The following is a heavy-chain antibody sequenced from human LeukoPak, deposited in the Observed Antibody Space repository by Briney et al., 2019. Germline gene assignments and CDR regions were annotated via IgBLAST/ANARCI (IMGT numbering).Heavy chain of an antibody. D-gene: IGHD3-22*01. J-gene: IGHJ3*02. Sequence: PSETLSLTCAVYGGSFSGYYWSWIRQPPGKGLEWIGEINHSGSTNYNPSLKSRVTISVDTSKNQFSLKLSSVTAADTAVYYCARFDSRGYFDAFDIWGQGTMVTVSS. CDR2: INHSGST. CDR3: ARFDSRGYFDAFDI. CDR1: GGSFSGYY. V-gene: IGHV4-34*01.